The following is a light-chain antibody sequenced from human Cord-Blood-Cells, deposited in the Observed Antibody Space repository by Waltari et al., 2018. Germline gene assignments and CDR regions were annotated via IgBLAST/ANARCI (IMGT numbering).Light chain of an antibody. J-gene: IGLJ3*02. CDR1: NIGSKS. V-gene: IGLV3-21*04. CDR2: YDS. CDR3: QVWDSSSDHWV. Sequence: SYVLTQPPSVSVAPGKTARITCGGNNIGSKSVHWYQQKQGQAPVLVIYYDSDRPSGIPERFSGSNSGNTATLTISRVEAGDEADYYCQVWDSSSDHWVFGRGTKLTVL.